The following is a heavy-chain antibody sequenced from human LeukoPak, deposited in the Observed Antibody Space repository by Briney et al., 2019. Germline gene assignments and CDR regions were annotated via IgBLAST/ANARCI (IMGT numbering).Heavy chain of an antibody. Sequence: GGSLRLSCAASGFIVSSNYMSWVRQAPGKGLEWVGRIKSKTDGGTTDYAAPVKGRFTISRDDSKNTLYLQMNSLKTEDTAVYYCTTVMETDAFDIWGQGTMVTVSS. D-gene: IGHD3-3*01. CDR3: TTVMETDAFDI. J-gene: IGHJ3*02. CDR1: GFIVSSNY. V-gene: IGHV3-15*01. CDR2: IKSKTDGGTT.